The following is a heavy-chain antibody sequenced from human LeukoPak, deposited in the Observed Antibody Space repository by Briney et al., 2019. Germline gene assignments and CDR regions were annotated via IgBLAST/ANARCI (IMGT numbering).Heavy chain of an antibody. V-gene: IGHV1-2*02. J-gene: IGHJ5*02. CDR3: ARVDCSSTSCYFWFDP. CDR1: GYTFTGYY. Sequence: ASVKVSCKASGYTFTGYYMHWVRQAPGQGLEWMGWINPNSGGTNYAQKFQGRVTITRDTSISTAYMELSRLRSDDTAVYYCARVDCSSTSCYFWFDPWGQGTLVTVSS. D-gene: IGHD2-2*01. CDR2: INPNSGGT.